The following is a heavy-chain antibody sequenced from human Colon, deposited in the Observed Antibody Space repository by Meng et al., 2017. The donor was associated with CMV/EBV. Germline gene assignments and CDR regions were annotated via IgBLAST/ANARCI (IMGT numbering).Heavy chain of an antibody. J-gene: IGHJ4*02. CDR2: INEDGSKK. CDR1: GFTFTNYA. CDR3: ARANNFAS. V-gene: IGHV3-7*01. D-gene: IGHD4/OR15-4a*01. Sequence: GESLKISCATSGFTFTNYAMDWVRQAPGKGLEWVANINEDGSKKYYVDSVKGRFTISRDNAKNSLNLQMNSLRAEDTAVYYCARANNFASWGQGTLVTVSS.